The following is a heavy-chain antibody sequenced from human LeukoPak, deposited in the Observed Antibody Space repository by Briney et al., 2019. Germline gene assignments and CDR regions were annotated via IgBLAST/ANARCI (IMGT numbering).Heavy chain of an antibody. Sequence: PSETLSLTCTVSGDSISSGDHYWSWIRQPPGKGLEWIGYIHYSGSTYYNPSLKSRLIMSVDMSKNQFSLSLNSLTAADSAVYYCARGAAEKNGWYFFDYGGRGTLVTVSS. CDR1: GDSISSGDHY. V-gene: IGHV4-30-4*01. CDR2: IHYSGST. CDR3: ARGAAEKNGWYFFDY. D-gene: IGHD6-19*01. J-gene: IGHJ4*02.